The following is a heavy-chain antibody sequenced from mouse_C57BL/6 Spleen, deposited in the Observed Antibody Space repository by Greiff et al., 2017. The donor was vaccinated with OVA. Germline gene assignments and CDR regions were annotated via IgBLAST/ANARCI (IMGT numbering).Heavy chain of an antibody. CDR1: GYTFTSYW. D-gene: IGHD1-1*01. Sequence: QVQLQQPGAELVKPGASVKMSCKASGYTFTSYWITWVKQRPGQGLEWIGDIYPGSGSTNYNEKFKSKATLTVDTSSSTAYMQLSSLTSEDSAVYYCARFTTVVAPVAYWGQGTLVTVSA. J-gene: IGHJ3*01. V-gene: IGHV1-55*01. CDR2: IYPGSGST. CDR3: ARFTTVVAPVAY.